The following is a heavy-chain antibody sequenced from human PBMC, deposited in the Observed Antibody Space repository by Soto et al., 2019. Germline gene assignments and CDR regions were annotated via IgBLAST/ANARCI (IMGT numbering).Heavy chain of an antibody. V-gene: IGHV1-2*02. J-gene: IGHJ4*02. CDR1: GYSISAYY. CDR2: IDPTNGGT. Sequence: QVQLVQSGTEVKTPGASVKVSCQASGYSISAYYIHWVRQAPGQGLEWMGWIDPTNGGTVSAQKFQGRLTMTRDTSISTVYMDLSGLTSDDTALYYCVRDDYGIFPYWGQGSLVTVSS. CDR3: VRDDYGIFPY. D-gene: IGHD3-10*01.